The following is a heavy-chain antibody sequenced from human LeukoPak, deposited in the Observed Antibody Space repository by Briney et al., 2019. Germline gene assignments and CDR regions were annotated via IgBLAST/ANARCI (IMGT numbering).Heavy chain of an antibody. V-gene: IGHV4-34*01. CDR3: ARVRRRLRGRIVGAPYYYYMDV. CDR1: GGSISSYY. J-gene: IGHJ6*03. Sequence: PPETLSLTCTVSGGSISSYYWSWIRQPPGKGLEWIGEINHSGSTNYNPSLKSRVTISVDTSKNQFSLKLSSVTAADTAVYYCARVRRRLRGRIVGAPYYYYMDVWGKGTTVTVSS. D-gene: IGHD1-26*01. CDR2: INHSGST.